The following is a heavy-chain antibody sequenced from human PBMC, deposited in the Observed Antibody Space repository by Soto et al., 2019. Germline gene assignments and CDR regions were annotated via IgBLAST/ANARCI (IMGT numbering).Heavy chain of an antibody. J-gene: IGHJ4*01. CDR1: GFIVTSNY. D-gene: IGHD3-10*02. CDR2: MYSNGTT. V-gene: IGHV3-53*02. CDR3: VRSVHF. Sequence: EVQLVETGGGLIQPGGSLRLSCAASGFIVTSNYMTWVRQAPGKGLEWVSVMYSNGTTSYADSVKGRFTVSRDRNTLYLQMNSLRAEDTAVYYCVRSVHFWGQRTLVTVSS.